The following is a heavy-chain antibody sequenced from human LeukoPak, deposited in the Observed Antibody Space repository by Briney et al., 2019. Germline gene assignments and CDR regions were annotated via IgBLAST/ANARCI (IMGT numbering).Heavy chain of an antibody. CDR1: GFTFSSYA. D-gene: IGHD3-10*01. CDR2: ISYDGSNK. V-gene: IGHV3-30*04. CDR3: ASPMVRGVMEKWFDP. Sequence: GGSLRLSCAASGFTFSSYAMHWVRQAPGKGLEWVAVISYDGSNKYYADSVKGRSTISRDNSKNTLYLQMNSLRAEDTAVYYCASPMVRGVMEKWFDPWGQGTLVTVSS. J-gene: IGHJ5*02.